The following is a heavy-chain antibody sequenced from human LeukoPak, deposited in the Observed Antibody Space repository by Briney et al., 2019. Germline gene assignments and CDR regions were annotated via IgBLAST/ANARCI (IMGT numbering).Heavy chain of an antibody. D-gene: IGHD3-10*01. CDR2: ISYDGSNK. V-gene: IGHV3-30-3*01. CDR3: ARDGNYYGSGSLHFDY. J-gene: IGHJ4*02. Sequence: GGSLRLSCAASGFTFSSYAMHWVRQAPGKGLEWVAVISYDGSNKYYADSVKGRFTISRDNSKNTLYLQMNSLRAEDTAVYYCARDGNYYGSGSLHFDYWGQGTLVTVSS. CDR1: GFTFSSYA.